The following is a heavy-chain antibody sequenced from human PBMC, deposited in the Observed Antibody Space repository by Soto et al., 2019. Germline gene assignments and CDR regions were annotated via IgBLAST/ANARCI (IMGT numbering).Heavy chain of an antibody. J-gene: IGHJ6*02. CDR1: GGTFSSYA. CDR2: IIPIFGTA. V-gene: IGHV1-69*01. CDR3: ARGAHYCSGGSCYSHRLYYYYGMDV. Sequence: QVQLVQSGAEVKKPGSSVKVSCKASGGTFSSYAISWVRQAPGQGLEWMGGIIPIFGTANYAQKFRGRVTITADESTSTAYMELSSLRSEDTAVYYCARGAHYCSGGSCYSHRLYYYYGMDVWDQGTTVTVSS. D-gene: IGHD2-15*01.